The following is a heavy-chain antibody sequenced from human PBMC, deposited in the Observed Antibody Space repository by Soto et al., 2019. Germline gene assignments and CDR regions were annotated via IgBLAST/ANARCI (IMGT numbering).Heavy chain of an antibody. CDR2: IYYSGST. Sequence: TSETLSLTCTVSGGSISSSSYYWGWIRQPPGKGLEWIGSIYYSGSTYYNPSLKSRVTISVDTSKNQFSLKLSSVTAADTAVYYCARLADYYDSSGYFYWGQGTLVTVSS. V-gene: IGHV4-39*01. CDR1: GGSISSSSYY. D-gene: IGHD3-22*01. CDR3: ARLADYYDSSGYFY. J-gene: IGHJ4*02.